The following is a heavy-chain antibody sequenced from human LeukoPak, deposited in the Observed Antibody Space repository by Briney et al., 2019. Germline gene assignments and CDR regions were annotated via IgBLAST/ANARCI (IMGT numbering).Heavy chain of an antibody. Sequence: PGGSLRLSCAASGFTFSSYSMNWVRQAPGKGLEWVSSISSSSSYIYYADSVKGRFTISRDNAKNPLYLQMNSLRAEDTAVYYCARGLIQKLHYYDSSGYPVDWGQGTLVTVSS. J-gene: IGHJ4*02. CDR3: ARGLIQKLHYYDSSGYPVD. V-gene: IGHV3-21*01. D-gene: IGHD3-22*01. CDR1: GFTFSSYS. CDR2: ISSSSSYI.